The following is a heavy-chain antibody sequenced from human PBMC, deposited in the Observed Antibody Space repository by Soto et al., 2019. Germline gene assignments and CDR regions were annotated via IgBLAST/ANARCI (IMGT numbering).Heavy chain of an antibody. CDR3: ARGALDFDY. CDR1: GYTFTYYA. Sequence: QVQLVQSGGEVKKPGASVKVSCKSSGYTFTYYAVTWVRQAPGQGLEWMGWISAYNGHTKYAQNLKGRLNLTTDTSTNTAYMELRSLRSDDTAVYSCARGALDFDYGGQGTLVTVSS. D-gene: IGHD3-16*01. V-gene: IGHV1-18*01. J-gene: IGHJ4*02. CDR2: ISAYNGHT.